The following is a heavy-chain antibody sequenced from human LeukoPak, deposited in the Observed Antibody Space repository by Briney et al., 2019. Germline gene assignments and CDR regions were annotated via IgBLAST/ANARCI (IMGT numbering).Heavy chain of an antibody. D-gene: IGHD6-13*01. J-gene: IGHJ4*02. V-gene: IGHV4-59*08. Sequence: SETLSLTGTVSGGSISSYYWSWIRQPPGKGLEWIGYIYYSGSTNYNPSLKSRVTISVDTSKNQFSLKLSSVTAADTAVYYCARRYSSSWYFDYWGQGTLVTVSS. CDR2: IYYSGST. CDR1: GGSISSYY. CDR3: ARRYSSSWYFDY.